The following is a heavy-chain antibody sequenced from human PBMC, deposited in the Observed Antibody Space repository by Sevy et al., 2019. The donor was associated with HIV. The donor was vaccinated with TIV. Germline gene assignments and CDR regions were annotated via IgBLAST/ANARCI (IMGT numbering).Heavy chain of an antibody. Sequence: GSLRLSCAASGFSFSSFWMSWVRQSPGKGLEWVGNIKEDGSEKYYVDSVKGRFTISRDNAKNSLYLQMNSLRAEDTAVYYCAREGQWSHPGDYWGQGTLVTVSS. CDR2: IKEDGSEK. J-gene: IGHJ4*02. V-gene: IGHV3-7*01. D-gene: IGHD2-15*01. CDR3: AREGQWSHPGDY. CDR1: GFSFSSFW.